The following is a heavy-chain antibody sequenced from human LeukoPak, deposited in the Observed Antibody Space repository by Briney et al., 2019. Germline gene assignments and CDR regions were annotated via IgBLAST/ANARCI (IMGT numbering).Heavy chain of an antibody. CDR1: GFTVSSNE. CDR2: ISYDGSNK. CDR3: AKDRNPYCSGGSCYTFDY. D-gene: IGHD2-15*01. Sequence: GGSLRLSCAASGFTVSSNEMSWVRQAPGKGLEWVAVISYDGSNKYYADSVKGRFTISRDNSKNTLYLQMNSLRAEDTAVYYCAKDRNPYCSGGSCYTFDYWGQGTLVTVSS. J-gene: IGHJ4*02. V-gene: IGHV3-30*18.